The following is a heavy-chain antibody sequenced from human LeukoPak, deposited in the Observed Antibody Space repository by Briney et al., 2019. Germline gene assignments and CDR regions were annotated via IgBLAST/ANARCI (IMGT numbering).Heavy chain of an antibody. Sequence: GGSLRLSCAASGFTFSSYSMNWVRQAPGKGLEWVSSISSSSSYIYYADSVKGRFTISRDNAKNSLYLQMNSLRAEDTAVYYCARDATELGIRGYYFDYWGQGTLVTVSS. CDR1: GFTFSSYS. J-gene: IGHJ4*02. V-gene: IGHV3-21*01. CDR3: ARDATELGIRGYYFDY. CDR2: ISSSSSYI. D-gene: IGHD7-27*01.